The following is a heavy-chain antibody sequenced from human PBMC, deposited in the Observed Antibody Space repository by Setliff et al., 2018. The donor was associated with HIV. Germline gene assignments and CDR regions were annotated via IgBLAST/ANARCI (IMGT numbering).Heavy chain of an antibody. D-gene: IGHD3-9*01. J-gene: IGHJ5*02. CDR3: TRRRRAPGTGDLEAS. CDR2: IYPGDSAI. V-gene: IGHV5-51*07. Sequence: GESLKISCKASGYIFTNYWVGWVHQMPGKGLEWIGVIYPGDSAIRYSPSFQGPVSISADTSITTAYLQWSSLKASDTAMYYCTRRRRAPGTGDLEASWGQGTMVTVSS. CDR1: GYIFTNYW.